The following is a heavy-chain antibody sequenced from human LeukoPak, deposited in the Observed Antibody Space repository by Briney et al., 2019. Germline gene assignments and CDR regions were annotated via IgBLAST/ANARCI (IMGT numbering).Heavy chain of an antibody. CDR2: IYYSGST. CDR1: GGSISSSSYY. CDR3: ARDSKVITFVPYYYYMDV. J-gene: IGHJ6*03. V-gene: IGHV4-39*07. Sequence: SETLSLTCTVSGGSISSSSYYWGWIRQPPGKGLEGIWSIYYSGSTYYSLSLKSRVTISVDTSKNPFSLKLSSVTAADTAVYYCARDSKVITFVPYYYYMDVWGKGTTVTVSS. D-gene: IGHD3-16*01.